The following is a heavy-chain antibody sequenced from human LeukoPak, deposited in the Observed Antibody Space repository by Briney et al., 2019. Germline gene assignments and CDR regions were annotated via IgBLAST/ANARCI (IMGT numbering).Heavy chain of an antibody. CDR1: GYTFTSHY. Sequence: ASVKVSCKASGYTFTSHYMHWVRQAPGQGLEWMGIINPSGGTISYTQKFQGRVTMTRDTSTSTVYMELSSLRSEDTAVYFCARAEREYSSLSGVWGQGTLVTVSS. V-gene: IGHV1-46*01. J-gene: IGHJ4*02. CDR3: ARAEREYSSLSGV. CDR2: INPSGGTI. D-gene: IGHD6-6*01.